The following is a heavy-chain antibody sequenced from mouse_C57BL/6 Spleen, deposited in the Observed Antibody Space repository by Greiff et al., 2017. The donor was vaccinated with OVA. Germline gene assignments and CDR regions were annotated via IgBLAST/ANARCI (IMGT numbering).Heavy chain of an antibody. J-gene: IGHJ2*01. D-gene: IGHD1-3*01. Sequence: VQLQESGPELVKPGASVKISCKASGYSFTSYYIHWVKQRPGQGLEWIGWIYPGSGNTKYNEKFKGKATLTADTSSSTAYMQLSSLTSEDSAVYYCARGDLLKDYWGQGTTLTVSS. CDR3: ARGDLLKDY. CDR1: GYSFTSYY. CDR2: IYPGSGNT. V-gene: IGHV1-66*01.